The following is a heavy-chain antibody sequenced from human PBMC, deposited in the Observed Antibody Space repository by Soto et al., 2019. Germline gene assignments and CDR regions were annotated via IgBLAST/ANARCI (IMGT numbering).Heavy chain of an antibody. J-gene: IGHJ4*02. V-gene: IGHV3-21*01. CDR2: ISSSSSYI. CDR1: GFTFSSYS. D-gene: IGHD3-22*01. Sequence: SGFTFSSYSMNCVRQAPGKGLEWVSSISSSSSYIYYADSVKGRFTISRDNAKNSLYLQMNSLRAEDTAVYYCARGTYYYDSSGYGLIDYWGQGTLVTVSS. CDR3: ARGTYYYDSSGYGLIDY.